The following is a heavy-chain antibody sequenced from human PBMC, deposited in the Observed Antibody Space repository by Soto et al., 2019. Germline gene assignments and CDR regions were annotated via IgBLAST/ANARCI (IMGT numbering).Heavy chain of an antibody. CDR3: ARDSDILTGYPDY. Sequence: GGSLILSCVASGFTFSSYSMNWVRQAPGKGLEWVSYISSSSSTIYYADSVKGRFTISRDNAKNSLYLQMNSLRAEDTAVYYCARDSDILTGYPDYWGQGTLVTAPQ. J-gene: IGHJ4*02. D-gene: IGHD3-9*01. V-gene: IGHV3-48*01. CDR2: ISSSSSTI. CDR1: GFTFSSYS.